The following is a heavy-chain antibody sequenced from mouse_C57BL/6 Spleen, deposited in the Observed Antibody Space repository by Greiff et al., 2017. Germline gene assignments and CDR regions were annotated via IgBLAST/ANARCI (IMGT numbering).Heavy chain of an antibody. J-gene: IGHJ2*01. CDR2: IDPSDSET. Sequence: QVQLQQPGAELVRPGSSVKLSCKASGYTFTSYWMHCVKQRPIQGLEWIGNIDPSDSETHYNQKFKDKATLTVDKSSSTAYMQLSSLTSEDSAVYYCASLSRGSYYLDYWGQGTTLTVSS. V-gene: IGHV1-52*01. CDR3: ASLSRGSYYLDY. D-gene: IGHD2-3*01. CDR1: GYTFTSYW.